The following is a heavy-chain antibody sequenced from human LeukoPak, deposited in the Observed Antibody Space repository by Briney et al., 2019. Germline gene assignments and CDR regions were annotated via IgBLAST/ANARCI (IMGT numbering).Heavy chain of an antibody. CDR2: ISYDGSNK. J-gene: IGHJ5*02. CDR1: GFTFSSYG. CDR3: ARGHSSSSQRRYWFDP. D-gene: IGHD6-6*01. V-gene: IGHV3-30*03. Sequence: GGSLRLSCAASGFTFSSYGMHWVRQAPGKGLEWVAVISYDGSNKYYADSVKGRFTISRDNSKNTLYLQMNSLRAEDTAVYYCARGHSSSSQRRYWFDPWGQGTLVTVSS.